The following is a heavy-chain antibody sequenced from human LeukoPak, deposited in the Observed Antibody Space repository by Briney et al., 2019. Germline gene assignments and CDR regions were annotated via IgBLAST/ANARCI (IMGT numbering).Heavy chain of an antibody. J-gene: IGHJ4*02. V-gene: IGHV4-59*12. Sequence: SETLSLTCTVSGGSISSYYWSWIRQPPGKGLEWIGYIYYSGSTYYNPSLKSRVTISVDTSKNQFSLKLSSVTAADTAVYYCAREVYGCSSTSCPFDYWGQGTLVTVSS. D-gene: IGHD2-2*01. CDR2: IYYSGST. CDR1: GGSISSYY. CDR3: AREVYGCSSTSCPFDY.